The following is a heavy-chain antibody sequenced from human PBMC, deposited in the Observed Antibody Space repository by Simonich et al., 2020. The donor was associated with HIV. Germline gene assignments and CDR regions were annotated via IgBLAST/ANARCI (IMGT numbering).Heavy chain of an antibody. Sequence: QVQLQQWGAGLLKPSETLSLTCAVYGWSFSCYYWNWIRQPPGKGLEWIGEINHSGSTNYNPSLKSRVTISVDTSKNQFSLKLRSVTAADTAVYYCARAGRGSGSSFYWYFDLWGRGTLVTVSS. D-gene: IGHD1-26*01. V-gene: IGHV4-34*01. J-gene: IGHJ2*01. CDR2: INHSGST. CDR3: ARAGRGSGSSFYWYFDL. CDR1: GWSFSCYY.